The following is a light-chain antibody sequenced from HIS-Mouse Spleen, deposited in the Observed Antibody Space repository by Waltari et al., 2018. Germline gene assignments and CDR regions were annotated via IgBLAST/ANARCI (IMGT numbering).Light chain of an antibody. Sequence: SYELTQPPSVSVSPGQTARITCSGDALSQKYAYWYQQKSGQAPVLVIYDDSKRPSGIPERFSGSSSGTMATLTISGAQVEDEADYYCYSTDSSGNHRVFGGGTKLTVL. J-gene: IGLJ2*01. V-gene: IGLV3-10*01. CDR1: ALSQKY. CDR3: YSTDSSGNHRV. CDR2: DDS.